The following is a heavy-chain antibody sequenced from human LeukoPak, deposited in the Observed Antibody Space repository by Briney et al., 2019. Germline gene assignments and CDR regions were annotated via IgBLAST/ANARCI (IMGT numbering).Heavy chain of an antibody. CDR1: GFTFSSYA. V-gene: IGHV3-23*01. J-gene: IGHJ4*02. CDR3: ARSIRGNLDY. D-gene: IGHD1-14*01. Sequence: GGSLRLSCAASGFTFSSYAMSWVRQAPGKGLEWVSAISGSGGSTYYADSVKGRFTISRDNAKNSLYLQMNSLRAEDTAVYYCARSIRGNLDYWGQGTLVTVSS. CDR2: ISGSGGST.